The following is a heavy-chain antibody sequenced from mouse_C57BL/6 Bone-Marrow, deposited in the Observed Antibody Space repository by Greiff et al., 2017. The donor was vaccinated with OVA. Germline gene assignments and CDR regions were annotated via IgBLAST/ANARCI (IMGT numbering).Heavy chain of an antibody. Sequence: EVMLVESGGGLVKPGGSLKLSCAASGFTFSDYGMHWVRQAPEKGLEWVAYISSGSSTIYYADTVKGRFTISRDNAKNTRFLQLTSLRSEDTAMYYCASPRYYGGSQGLAYWGQGTLVTVSA. J-gene: IGHJ3*01. CDR3: ASPRYYGGSQGLAY. V-gene: IGHV5-17*01. CDR2: ISSGSSTI. D-gene: IGHD1-1*01. CDR1: GFTFSDYG.